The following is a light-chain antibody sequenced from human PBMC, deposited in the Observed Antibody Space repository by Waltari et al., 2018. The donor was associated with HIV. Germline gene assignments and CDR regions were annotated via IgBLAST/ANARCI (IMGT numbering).Light chain of an antibody. CDR3: CSYSGSGTLYV. CDR2: DVT. V-gene: IGLV2-11*01. Sequence: QSALTQPRSVSGSPGQSVTISCTGTSSDVGGYTFVSWYQHPPGKAPKLVISDVTKRPSGFPDRFAGAKSGNTASLTSSGLQAEDEADYYCCSYSGSGTLYVFGTGTEVTVL. J-gene: IGLJ1*01. CDR1: SSDVGGYTF.